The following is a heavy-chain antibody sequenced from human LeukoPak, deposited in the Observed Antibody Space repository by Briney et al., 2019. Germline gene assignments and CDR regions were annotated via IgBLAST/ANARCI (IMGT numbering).Heavy chain of an antibody. D-gene: IGHD6-19*01. CDR3: AKALLGYSSGWVGNRYYYYGMDV. CDR2: ISGSGGST. J-gene: IGHJ6*02. CDR1: GFTLSSYA. V-gene: IGHV3-23*01. Sequence: GGSLRLSCAASGFTLSSYAMSWVRQAPGKGLEWVSAISGSGGSTYYADSVKGRFTISRDNSKNTLYLQMNSLRAEDTAVYYCAKALLGYSSGWVGNRYYYYGMDVWGQGTTVTVSS.